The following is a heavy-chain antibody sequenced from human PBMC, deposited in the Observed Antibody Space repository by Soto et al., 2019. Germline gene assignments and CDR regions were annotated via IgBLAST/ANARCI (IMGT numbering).Heavy chain of an antibody. CDR2: MYNTVST. CDR3: ARDXXXXXXXDCYPLDV. Sequence: QVQLQESGTGLVKPSETLSLTCTVSGGSISSYYWCWIRQPPGKGLEWFGYMYNTVSTVYNPSLKSRVPLXXXXXXXXXXXXXXXXXXXXXXXXXXARDXXXXXXXDCYPLDVWGQGTTVTVSS. CDR1: GGSISSYY. D-gene: IGHD2-21*02. J-gene: IGHJ6*02. V-gene: IGHV4-4*08.